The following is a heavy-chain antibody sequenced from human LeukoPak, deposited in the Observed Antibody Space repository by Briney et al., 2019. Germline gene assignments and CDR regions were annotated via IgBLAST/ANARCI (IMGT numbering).Heavy chain of an antibody. J-gene: IGHJ4*02. D-gene: IGHD4-17*01. CDR1: GFTFSSYS. CDR3: AKAATYYGPEYFDY. CDR2: ISSSSSYI. V-gene: IGHV3-21*04. Sequence: GGSLRLSCAASGFTFSSYSMNWVRQAPGKGLEWVSSISSSSSYIYYADSVKGRFTISRDNSKNTLYLQMNSLRAEDTAVYYCAKAATYYGPEYFDYWGQGTLVTVSS.